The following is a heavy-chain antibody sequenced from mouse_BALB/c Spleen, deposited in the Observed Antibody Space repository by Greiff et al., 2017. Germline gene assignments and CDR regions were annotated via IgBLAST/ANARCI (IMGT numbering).Heavy chain of an antibody. J-gene: IGHJ2*01. CDR2: ISSGSSTI. D-gene: IGHD2-10*02. Sequence: EVQLVESGGGLVQPGGSRKLSCAASGFTFSSFGMHWVRQAPEKGLEWVAYISSGSSTIYYADTVKGRFTISRDNPKNTLFLQMTSLRSEDTAMYYCARGEYGNSYYFDYWGQGTTLTVSS. V-gene: IGHV5-17*02. CDR1: GFTFSSFG. CDR3: ARGEYGNSYYFDY.